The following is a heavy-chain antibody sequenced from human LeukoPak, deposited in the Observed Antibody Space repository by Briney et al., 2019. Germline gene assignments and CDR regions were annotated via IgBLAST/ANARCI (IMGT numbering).Heavy chain of an antibody. J-gene: IGHJ5*02. CDR2: ISGSGGST. V-gene: IGHV3-23*01. Sequence: GGSLRLSCAASGFTFSSYWMSWVRQAPGKGLEWVSAISGSGGSTYYADSVKGRFTISRDNSKNTLYLQMNSLRAEDTAVYYCAKLPHSSGWYGWFDPWGQGTLVTVSS. CDR3: AKLPHSSGWYGWFDP. CDR1: GFTFSSYW. D-gene: IGHD6-19*01.